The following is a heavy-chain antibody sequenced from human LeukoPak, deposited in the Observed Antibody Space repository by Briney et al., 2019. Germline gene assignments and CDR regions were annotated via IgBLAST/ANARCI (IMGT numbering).Heavy chain of an antibody. D-gene: IGHD2-8*02. J-gene: IGHJ6*03. Sequence: ASVKVSCKVSGCSFTAHYMHRVRQARGQGLDWMGIIHPSGDDTTYAQKFQGRVTMTCDTSTSTVYMELSSLRSEDTAVYYCARGVLVYYYMDVWGKGTTVTVSS. CDR2: IHPSGDDT. CDR3: ARGVLVYYYMDV. V-gene: IGHV1-46*01. CDR1: GCSFTAHY.